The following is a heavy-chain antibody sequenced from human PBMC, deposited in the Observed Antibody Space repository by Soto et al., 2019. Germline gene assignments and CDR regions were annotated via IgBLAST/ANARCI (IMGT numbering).Heavy chain of an antibody. CDR2: IIPIFGTA. J-gene: IGHJ6*02. D-gene: IGHD2-15*01. CDR3: AREGACSGGSCYMSYYYYGMDV. CDR1: GGTFSSYA. V-gene: IGHV1-69*01. Sequence: QVQLVQSGAEVKKPGSSVKVSCKASGGTFSSYAISWVRQAPGQGLEWMGGIIPIFGTANYAQKFQGRVTITADESTSTAYMELSSLRSEDTAVYYCAREGACSGGSCYMSYYYYGMDVWGQGTTVTVSS.